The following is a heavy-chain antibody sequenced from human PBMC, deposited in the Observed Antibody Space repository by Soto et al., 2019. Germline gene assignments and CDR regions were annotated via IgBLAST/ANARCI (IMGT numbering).Heavy chain of an antibody. V-gene: IGHV3-74*01. CDR3: ARDDYGSGSYYKVMDV. CDR2: INNEGSST. CDR1: GFTFSSYW. D-gene: IGHD3-10*01. J-gene: IGHJ6*02. Sequence: EVQLVESGGGLVQPGGSLRLSCTASGFTFSSYWMHWVRQAPGKGLVWVSRINNEGSSTSYADSVKGRITISRDNAKNTVYLQMNSLRAEDTAVYYCARDDYGSGSYYKVMDVWGQGTTVTVSS.